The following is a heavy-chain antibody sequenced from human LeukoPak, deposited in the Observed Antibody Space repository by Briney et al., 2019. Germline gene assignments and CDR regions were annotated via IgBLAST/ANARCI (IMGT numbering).Heavy chain of an antibody. D-gene: IGHD6-13*01. V-gene: IGHV4-59*01. CDR3: ARERAGSSWHEGWFDP. Sequence: SETLSLTCTVSGGSISSYYWSWIRQPPGKGLEWIGYIYYSGSTNYNPSLKSRVTISVDTSKNQFSLKLSSVTAADTTVYYCARERAGSSWHEGWFDPWGQGTLVTVSS. CDR2: IYYSGST. CDR1: GGSISSYY. J-gene: IGHJ5*02.